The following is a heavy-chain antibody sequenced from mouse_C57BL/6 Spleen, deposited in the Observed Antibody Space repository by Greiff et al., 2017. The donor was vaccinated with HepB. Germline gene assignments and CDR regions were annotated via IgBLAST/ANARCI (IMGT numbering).Heavy chain of an antibody. CDR2: IYPGDGDT. V-gene: IGHV1-82*01. CDR1: GYALSSSW. J-gene: IGHJ4*01. CDR3: ARSDYSNYEGDYYAMVY. Sequence: VQLQQSGPELVKPGASVKISCKASGYALSSSWMNWVKQRPGTGLEWIGRIYPGDGDTNYNGKFKGKATLTADKSSGTAYMQLRSRTSGDSAVYFCARSDYSNYEGDYYAMVYWGQGASVTVAS. D-gene: IGHD2-5*01.